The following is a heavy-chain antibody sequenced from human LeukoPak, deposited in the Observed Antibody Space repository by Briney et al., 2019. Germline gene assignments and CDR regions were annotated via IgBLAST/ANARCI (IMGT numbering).Heavy chain of an antibody. CDR1: GYTFTCYY. Sequence: ASVKVSCKASGYTFTCYYMHWVRQAPGQGLEWMGWINPNSGGTNYAQKFQGRVTMTRDTSISTAYMELSRLRSDDTAVYYCARSLLVGDSYYYYYMDVWGKGTTVTVSS. D-gene: IGHD1-26*01. CDR3: ARSLLVGDSYYYYYMDV. CDR2: INPNSGGT. V-gene: IGHV1-2*02. J-gene: IGHJ6*03.